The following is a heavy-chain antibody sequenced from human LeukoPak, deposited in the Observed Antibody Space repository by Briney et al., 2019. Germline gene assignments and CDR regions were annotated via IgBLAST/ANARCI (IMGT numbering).Heavy chain of an antibody. D-gene: IGHD2-15*01. CDR2: IYTSGST. CDR3: ACVGFRYCSGGRYCPPTSAGGNWFDP. V-gene: IGHV4-4*09. J-gene: IGHJ5*02. Sequence: PSETLSLTCTVSGGSISSYYWSWIRQPPGKGLEWIGYIYTSGSTNYNPSLKGRVTISVDTSKNQFSLKLSSVTAADTAVYYCACVGFRYCSGGRYCPPTSAGGNWFDPWGQGTLVTVSS. CDR1: GGSISSYY.